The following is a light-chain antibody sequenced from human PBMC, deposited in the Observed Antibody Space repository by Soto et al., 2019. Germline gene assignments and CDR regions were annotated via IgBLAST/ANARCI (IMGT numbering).Light chain of an antibody. CDR2: GAS. V-gene: IGKV3-20*01. CDR3: QQYGSSPRT. J-gene: IGKJ1*01. CDR1: QSVTSSY. Sequence: EIVLTQSPGTLSLSPGEGATLSCRASQSVTSSYLAWYQQKPGQAPRLLIYGASSRAIDIPHRFSGSGSGTDFTLTINRLEPVDFAEYYCQQYGSSPRTFGQGTKVEIK.